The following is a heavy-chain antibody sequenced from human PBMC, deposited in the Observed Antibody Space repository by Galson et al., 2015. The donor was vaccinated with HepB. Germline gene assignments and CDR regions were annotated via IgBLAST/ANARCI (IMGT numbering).Heavy chain of an antibody. J-gene: IGHJ4*02. CDR2: IKQDGSEK. CDR1: GFAFSSYW. Sequence: SLRLSCAASGFAFSSYWMSWVRQAPGKGLEWVANIKQDGSEKYYVDSVKVRFTISRDNAKNSLYLQMNSLRAEDTAVYYCARGGRLRIVGATKQVDIDYDYWGQGTLVTVSS. V-gene: IGHV3-7*03. D-gene: IGHD1-26*01. CDR3: ARGGRLRIVGATKQVDIDYDY.